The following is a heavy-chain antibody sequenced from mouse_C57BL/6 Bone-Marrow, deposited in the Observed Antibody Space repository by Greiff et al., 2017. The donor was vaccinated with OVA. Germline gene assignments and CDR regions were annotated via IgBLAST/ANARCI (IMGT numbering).Heavy chain of an antibody. J-gene: IGHJ4*01. CDR1: GYTFTTYP. CDR3: AIATVVAYYAMDY. V-gene: IGHV1-47*01. Sequence: QVQLQQSGAELVKPGASVKMSCKASGYTFTTYPLEWMKQNHGKSLEWIGNFHPYNDDTKYNEKFKGKATLTVEKSSSTVYLELNRLTSDDSAVYYCAIATVVAYYAMDYWGQGTSVTGSS. D-gene: IGHD1-1*01. CDR2: FHPYNDDT.